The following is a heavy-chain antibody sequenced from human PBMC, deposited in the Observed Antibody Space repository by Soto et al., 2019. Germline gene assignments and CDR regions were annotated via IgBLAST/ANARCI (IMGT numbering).Heavy chain of an antibody. CDR3: ARGPWIQPNYYYYYGMDV. Sequence: SETLSLTCTVSGGSVSSGSYYWSWIRQPPGKGLEWIGYIYYSGSTNYNPSLKSRVTISVDTSKNQFSLKLSSVTAADTAVYYCARGPWIQPNYYYYYGMDVWGQGTTVTVSS. D-gene: IGHD5-18*01. J-gene: IGHJ6*02. CDR2: IYYSGST. CDR1: GGSVSSGSYY. V-gene: IGHV4-61*01.